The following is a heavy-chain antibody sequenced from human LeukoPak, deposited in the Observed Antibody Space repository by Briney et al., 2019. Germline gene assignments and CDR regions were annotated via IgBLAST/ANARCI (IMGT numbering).Heavy chain of an antibody. CDR3: ASETLYCSGGSCYSGGYYYYGMDV. D-gene: IGHD2-15*01. CDR1: GFTFSSYS. CDR2: IYSGGST. V-gene: IGHV3-53*04. Sequence: GGSLRLSCAASGFTFSSYSMNWVRQAPGKGLEWVSVIYSGGSTYYADSVKGRFTISRHNSKNTLYLQMNSLRAEDTAVYYCASETLYCSGGSCYSGGYYYYGMDVWGQGTTVTVSS. J-gene: IGHJ6*02.